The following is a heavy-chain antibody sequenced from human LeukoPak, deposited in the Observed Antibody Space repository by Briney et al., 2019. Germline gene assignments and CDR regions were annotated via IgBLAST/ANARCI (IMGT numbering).Heavy chain of an antibody. CDR1: GFTFSDYY. J-gene: IGHJ4*02. CDR3: ARASCSSGSCPFGY. V-gene: IGHV3-11*01. D-gene: IGHD2-15*01. CDR2: ISSSGSNI. Sequence: GGSLRLSCAASGFTFSDYYMSWIRQAPGKGLEWVSYISSSGSNIYYADSVKGRFTISRDNAKNSLYLQMNSLRAEDTAVYYCARASCSSGSCPFGYWGQGTLVTVSS.